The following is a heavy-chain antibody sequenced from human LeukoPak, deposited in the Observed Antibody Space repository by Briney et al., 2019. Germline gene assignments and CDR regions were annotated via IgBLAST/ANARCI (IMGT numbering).Heavy chain of an antibody. D-gene: IGHD5-24*01. CDR1: GFTFSDFW. Sequence: PGGSLRLSCAASGFTFSDFWMHWVRQAPGKGLEWVSNIKQDGSEKYYVDSVKGRITISRDNAKNSLYLQMNSLRAEDTAVYYCARTEMMAFDYWGQGTLVTVSS. CDR2: IKQDGSEK. J-gene: IGHJ4*02. CDR3: ARTEMMAFDY. V-gene: IGHV3-7*01.